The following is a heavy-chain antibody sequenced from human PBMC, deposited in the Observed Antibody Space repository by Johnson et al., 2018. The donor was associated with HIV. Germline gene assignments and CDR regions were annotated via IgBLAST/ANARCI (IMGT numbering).Heavy chain of an antibody. Sequence: QLVESGGCLVQPGRSLRLSCAASGFTFDDYAMHWVRQAPGKGLEWVSGIIWNSGTIGYADSVKGRFTISRDNAKNSLYLQMNSLRAEDTAVYYCARVGDSSSSLGAFDIWGLGTMVTVSS. CDR3: ARVGDSSSSLGAFDI. CDR1: GFTFDDYA. J-gene: IGHJ3*02. CDR2: IIWNSGTI. V-gene: IGHV3-9*01. D-gene: IGHD6-6*01.